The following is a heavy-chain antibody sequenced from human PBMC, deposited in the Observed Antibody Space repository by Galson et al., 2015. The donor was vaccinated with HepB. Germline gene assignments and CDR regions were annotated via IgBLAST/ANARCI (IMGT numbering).Heavy chain of an antibody. D-gene: IGHD1-26*01. CDR1: GFTFSSYP. J-gene: IGHJ4*02. CDR2: ISGSGDST. Sequence: SLRLSCAASGFTFSSYPMNWVRQAPGKGLEWVSTISGSGDSTYYADSVKGRFTISRDNSKSTLYLQLNSLRAEDTAVYYCAKALGSNVYYENDWGQGTFVTVSS. V-gene: IGHV3-23*01. CDR3: AKALGSNVYYEND.